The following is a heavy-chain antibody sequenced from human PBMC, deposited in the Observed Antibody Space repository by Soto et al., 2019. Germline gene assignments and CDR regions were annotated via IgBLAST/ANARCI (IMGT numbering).Heavy chain of an antibody. Sequence: SETLSLTCTVSGGSISSGGYYWSWIRQHPGKGLEWIGYIYYSGSTNYNPSLKSRVTISVDTSKNQFSLKLSSVTAADTAVYYCARDYYGSGSPNWFDPWGQGTLVTV. D-gene: IGHD3-10*01. J-gene: IGHJ5*02. CDR1: GGSISSGGYY. CDR2: IYYSGST. CDR3: ARDYYGSGSPNWFDP. V-gene: IGHV4-61*08.